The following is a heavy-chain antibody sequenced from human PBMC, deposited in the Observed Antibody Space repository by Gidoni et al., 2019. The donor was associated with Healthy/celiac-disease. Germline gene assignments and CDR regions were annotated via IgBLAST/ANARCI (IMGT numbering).Heavy chain of an antibody. Sequence: QLQLQESGPGLVKPSETLSLTCTVSGGSISSSSYYWGWIRQPPGKGLEWIGSIYYSGSTYYNPSLKSRVTISVDTSKNQFSLKLSSVTAADTAVYYCARGSEEAGAMIVVVITTGGGNWFDPWGQGTLVTVSS. J-gene: IGHJ5*02. CDR1: GGSISSSSYY. CDR3: ARGSEEAGAMIVVVITTGGGNWFDP. D-gene: IGHD3-22*01. V-gene: IGHV4-39*07. CDR2: IYYSGST.